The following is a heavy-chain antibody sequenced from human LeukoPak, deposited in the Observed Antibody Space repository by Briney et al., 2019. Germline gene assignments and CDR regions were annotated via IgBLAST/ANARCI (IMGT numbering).Heavy chain of an antibody. V-gene: IGHV4-59*01. J-gene: IGHJ1*01. CDR3: AQKAPYSPAYSQH. CDR1: GGSITSYF. D-gene: IGHD2-15*01. Sequence: PSETLSITCTVSGGSITSYFWSWIRQPPGKGLKWIGYTYHSGTTNYNPSLKSRVTISADTSKNQFSLKLSSVTAADTAVYYCAQKAPYSPAYSQHWGQGTLVTVSS. CDR2: TYHSGTT.